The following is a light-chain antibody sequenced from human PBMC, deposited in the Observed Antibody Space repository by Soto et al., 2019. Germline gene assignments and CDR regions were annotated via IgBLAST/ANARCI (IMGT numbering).Light chain of an antibody. J-gene: IGKJ3*01. V-gene: IGKV3-11*01. CDR3: QQRSNVPFT. Sequence: EIVLTQSPATLSLSPGERATLSCRASQSVSSFLAWYQQKPGQAPRLLIYAASNRATGIPARFSGSGSGTDFTLTISRLEPEDFAVYYCQQRSNVPFTFGPGTKVDIK. CDR2: AAS. CDR1: QSVSSF.